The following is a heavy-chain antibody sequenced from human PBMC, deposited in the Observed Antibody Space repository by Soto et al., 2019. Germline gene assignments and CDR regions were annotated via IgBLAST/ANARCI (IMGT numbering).Heavy chain of an antibody. CDR1: GFTFSSYA. J-gene: IGHJ6*02. CDR2: ISGSGGST. V-gene: IGHV3-23*01. Sequence: PGGSLRLSCAASGFTFSSYAMSWVRQAPGKGLEWVSAISGSGGSTYYADSVKGRFTISRDNSKNTLYLQMNSLRAEDTAVHYCAKDDDFWSGYSPLGMDVWGQGTTVTVSS. CDR3: AKDDDFWSGYSPLGMDV. D-gene: IGHD3-3*01.